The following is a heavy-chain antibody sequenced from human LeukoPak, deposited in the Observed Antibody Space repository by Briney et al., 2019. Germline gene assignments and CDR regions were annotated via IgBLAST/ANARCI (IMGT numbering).Heavy chain of an antibody. D-gene: IGHD3-22*01. CDR2: IIPILGIA. CDR1: GGTFSSYA. J-gene: IGHJ3*02. CDR3: AREGYYDSSGYYPMLDAFDI. Sequence: SVTVSCKASGGTFSSYAISWVRQAPGQGLEWMGGIIPILGIANYAQKFQGRVTITADKSTSTAYMELSSLRSEDTAVYYCAREGYYDSSGYYPMLDAFDIWGQGTIVTVSS. V-gene: IGHV1-69*04.